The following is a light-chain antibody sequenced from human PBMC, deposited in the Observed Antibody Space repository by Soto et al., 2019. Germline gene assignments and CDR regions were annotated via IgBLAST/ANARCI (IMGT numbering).Light chain of an antibody. CDR3: ATRDSSLNAGV. V-gene: IGLV1-51*01. CDR2: END. Sequence: QSVLTQPPSVSAAPGQRVAISCSGTFSNIGTNYVSWYQVLPGSAPELLIYENDKRPSEIFARFSASKSGTSASLAITGLQAGDEGDYYCATRDSSLNAGVFGGGTKVTVL. CDR1: FSNIGTNY. J-gene: IGLJ3*02.